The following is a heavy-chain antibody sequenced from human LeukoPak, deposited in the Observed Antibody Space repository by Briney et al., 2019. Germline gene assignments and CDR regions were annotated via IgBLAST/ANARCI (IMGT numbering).Heavy chain of an antibody. CDR2: MNPNSGNT. J-gene: IGHJ4*02. Sequence: GASVKVSCKASGYTFTSYDINWVRQATGQGLEWMGWMNPNSGNTGYAQKFQGRVTMTRNTSISTAYMELSSLRSEDTAVYYCAREPPYYYDSSGYYYGWGQGTLVTVSS. CDR3: AREPPYYYDSSGYYYG. CDR1: GYTFTSYD. D-gene: IGHD3-22*01. V-gene: IGHV1-8*01.